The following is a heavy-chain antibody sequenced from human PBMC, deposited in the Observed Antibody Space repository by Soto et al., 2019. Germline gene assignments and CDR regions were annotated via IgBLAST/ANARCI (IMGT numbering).Heavy chain of an antibody. Sequence: GGSLRLSCAWSGIIFNGFCMHWVRQAPGKGLEWVAVIRFDGSNIYYADSVKGRFTISRDNSKNTLYLQMDSLRAEDTAVYYCARDGVGTPVFFGYLDYWGPGALVTGPS. D-gene: IGHD3-3*01. V-gene: IGHV3-33*01. CDR2: IRFDGSNI. J-gene: IGHJ4*02. CDR1: GIIFNGFC. CDR3: ARDGVGTPVFFGYLDY.